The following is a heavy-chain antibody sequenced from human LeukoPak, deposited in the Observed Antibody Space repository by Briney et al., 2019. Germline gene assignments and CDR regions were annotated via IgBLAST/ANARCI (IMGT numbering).Heavy chain of an antibody. CDR3: ASAAAGYSSSWSLGGYYYYYGMDV. CDR1: GGSFSGYY. V-gene: IGHV4-34*01. Sequence: TSETLSLTGAVYGGSFSGYYWSWIRQPPGKGLEGIGEINHSGSTNYNPSRKSRVTISVDTSKNQFSLKLSSVTAADTAVYYCASAAAGYSSSWSLGGYYYYYGMDVWGQGTTVTVSS. D-gene: IGHD6-13*01. CDR2: INHSGST. J-gene: IGHJ6*02.